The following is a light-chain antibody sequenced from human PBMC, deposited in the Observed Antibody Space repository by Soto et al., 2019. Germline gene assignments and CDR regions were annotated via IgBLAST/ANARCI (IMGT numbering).Light chain of an antibody. CDR1: PSISSW. J-gene: IGKJ4*01. V-gene: IGKV1-5*03. CDR3: QQYNSYPLT. CDR2: KAS. Sequence: DIQMTQSPSTLSASVGDRVTITCRASPSISSWLAWYQQKPGKAPNLLIYKASSLESGVPSRFSGSGTGTEFTLTISSRQPDDFATYYCQQYNSYPLTFGGGTKVEIK.